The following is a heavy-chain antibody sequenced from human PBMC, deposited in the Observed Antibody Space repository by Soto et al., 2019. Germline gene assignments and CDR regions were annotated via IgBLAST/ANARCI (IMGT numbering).Heavy chain of an antibody. V-gene: IGHV4-4*07. J-gene: IGHJ2*01. CDR1: GASISSFN. Sequence: SETLSLTCSVSGASISSFNWNWVRQPAGKGPEWVGRLNIAGTINYDPSLKSRITMSMDTSKNQISLHLRSVTAADTAIYYCARDRGEYTSSWFWYFSHWGHGTLVTVSS. CDR3: ARDRGEYTSSWFWYFSH. D-gene: IGHD6-13*01. CDR2: LNIAGTI.